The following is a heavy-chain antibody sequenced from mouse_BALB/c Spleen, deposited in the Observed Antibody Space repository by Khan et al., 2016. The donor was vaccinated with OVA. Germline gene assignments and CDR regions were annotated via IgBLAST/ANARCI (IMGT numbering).Heavy chain of an antibody. CDR2: ISTGSSTI. CDR1: GFTFSNFG. V-gene: IGHV5-17*02. J-gene: IGHJ1*01. Sequence: EVELVESGGGLVQPGGSRKLSCAASGFTFSNFGMPWVRQAPNKGLEWVAYISTGSSTIYYVDTVKGRFTISRDNPKKTLFLQMTSLWSEDTALYYFTRSGGYCRGYFDVWGAGTSVTVSA. D-gene: IGHD2-3*01. CDR3: TRSGGYCRGYFDV.